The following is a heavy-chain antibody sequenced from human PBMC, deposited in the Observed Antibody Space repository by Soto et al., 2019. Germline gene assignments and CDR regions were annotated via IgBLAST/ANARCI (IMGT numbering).Heavy chain of an antibody. D-gene: IGHD2-21*01. CDR2: IVGSGDEI. Sequence: GWSLRLSCAASGFTLSTYAMTWVRQAPGKGLECVSGIVGSGDEIHYADSVKGRFTISKDNSKNTLYLQMNSLRADDTAVYYCAKDAVYNDGLWLMDHWGQGTMVTVSS. CDR3: AKDAVYNDGLWLMDH. J-gene: IGHJ4*02. CDR1: GFTLSTYA. V-gene: IGHV3-23*01.